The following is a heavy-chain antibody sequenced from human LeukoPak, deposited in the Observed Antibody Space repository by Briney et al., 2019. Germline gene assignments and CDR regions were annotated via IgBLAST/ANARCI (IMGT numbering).Heavy chain of an antibody. Sequence: SETLSLTCTVSVGSISSSSYYWGWIRQPPGKGLEWIGSIYYSGTTYYNPSLKSRVTISVDTGKSQFSQKLSSVTAADPAVYYCARAHGASDYYNYTDVGGKGTTVTVSS. D-gene: IGHD3-16*01. V-gene: IGHV4-39*07. CDR3: ARAHGASDYYNYTDV. J-gene: IGHJ6*03. CDR1: VGSISSSSYY. CDR2: IYYSGTT.